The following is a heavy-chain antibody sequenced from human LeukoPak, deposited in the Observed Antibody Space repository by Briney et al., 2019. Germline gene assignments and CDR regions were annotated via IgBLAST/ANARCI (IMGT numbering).Heavy chain of an antibody. CDR3: AKKAVAGD. CDR1: GFTFSSYV. Sequence: GGSLRLSCAASGFTFSSYVMSWVRQAPGKGLEWVSHISGTGGITYYADSVKGRFTISRDNSKNMLYLLMNSLRAEDTAVYYCAKKAVAGDWGQGTLVTVSS. D-gene: IGHD6-19*01. CDR2: ISGTGGIT. J-gene: IGHJ4*02. V-gene: IGHV3-23*01.